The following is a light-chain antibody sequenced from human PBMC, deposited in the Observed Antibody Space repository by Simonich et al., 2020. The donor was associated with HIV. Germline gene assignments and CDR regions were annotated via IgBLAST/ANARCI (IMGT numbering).Light chain of an antibody. J-gene: IGKJ1*01. V-gene: IGKV3-15*01. CDR1: QSVSSN. CDR2: GAF. CDR3: QQSYSTPWT. Sequence: EIVMTQSPATLSVSPGERATLSCRASQSVSSNLAWYQQKPGQAPRLLIYGAFTRATGIPARFSGSGSGTDFTLTISSLQPEDFAIYYCQQSYSTPWTFGQGTKVEIK.